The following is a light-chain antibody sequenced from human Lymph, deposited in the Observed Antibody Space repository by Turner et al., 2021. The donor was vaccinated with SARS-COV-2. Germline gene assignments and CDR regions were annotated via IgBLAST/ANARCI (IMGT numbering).Light chain of an antibody. CDR3: QQWSSNPPT. V-gene: IGKV3D-20*02. Sequence: IVLSQSPAILSASPGEKVTMTCRASSSVSYMLWYQQKPGSSPKPWIYATSNLGSGVPDRFSGSGSGTSYSLTISRVEAEDAATYYCQQWSSNPPTLGGGTKLEIK. CDR2: ATS. CDR1: SSVSY. J-gene: IGKJ4*02.